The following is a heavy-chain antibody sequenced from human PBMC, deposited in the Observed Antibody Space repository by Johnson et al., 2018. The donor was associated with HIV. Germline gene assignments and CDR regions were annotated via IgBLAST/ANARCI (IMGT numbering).Heavy chain of an antibody. CDR2: IKQDGSEK. Sequence: VQLVESGGGLIQPGGSLRLSCAASGFSVTTDYMNWVRQAPGKGLEWVANIKQDGSEKYYVDSVKGRFTISRDNSKNTLYLQMNSLRAEDKALYYCARVGIVATILGAFDIWGQGTMVTVSS. J-gene: IGHJ3*02. V-gene: IGHV3-7*01. CDR3: ARVGIVATILGAFDI. D-gene: IGHD5-12*01. CDR1: GFSVTTDY.